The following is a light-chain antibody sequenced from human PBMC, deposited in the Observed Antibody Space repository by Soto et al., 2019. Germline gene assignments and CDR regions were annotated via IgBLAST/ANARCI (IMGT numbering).Light chain of an antibody. CDR1: QSVSSY. V-gene: IGKV3-11*01. J-gene: IGKJ1*01. Sequence: EIMLTQSQATLALSPVESDPLXFRASQSVSSYLAWYQQKPGQAPRLLIYDASNRATGIPARFSGSGSGTDFTLTISSLEPEDFAVYYCQQRSNWPRTFGQGTKVDIK. CDR2: DAS. CDR3: QQRSNWPRT.